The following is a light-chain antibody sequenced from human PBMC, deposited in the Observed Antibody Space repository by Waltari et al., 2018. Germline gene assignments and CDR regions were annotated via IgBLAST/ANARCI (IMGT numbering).Light chain of an antibody. Sequence: IVLTQSPITLSLSPGERATLSCRASQSVSRSLAWYQQKPGQAPKILIYGASTRATGIPDRFTGSGSGTDFSLTISSLEPEDFAIYFCQHYVRLPATFGQGTKVEIK. CDR2: GAS. V-gene: IGKV3-20*01. CDR3: QHYVRLPAT. CDR1: QSVSRS. J-gene: IGKJ1*01.